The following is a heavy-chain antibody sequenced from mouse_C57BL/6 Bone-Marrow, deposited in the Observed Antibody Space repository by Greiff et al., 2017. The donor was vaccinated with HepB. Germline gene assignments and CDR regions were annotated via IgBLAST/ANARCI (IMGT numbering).Heavy chain of an antibody. Sequence: QVQLQQSGAELVMPGASVKLSCKASGYTFTSYWMHWVKQRPGQGLEWIGEIDPSDSYTNYNQKFKGKSTLTVDKSSSTAYMQLSSLTSEDSAVYYCARSYYGSSLMDYWGQGTSVTVSS. V-gene: IGHV1-69*01. CDR3: ARSYYGSSLMDY. J-gene: IGHJ4*01. D-gene: IGHD1-1*01. CDR1: GYTFTSYW. CDR2: IDPSDSYT.